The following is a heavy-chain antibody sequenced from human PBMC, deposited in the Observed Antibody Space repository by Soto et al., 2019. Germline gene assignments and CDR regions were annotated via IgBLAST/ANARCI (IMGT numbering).Heavy chain of an antibody. CDR1: GFSLSTSGVG. Sequence: QITLKESGPTLVKPTQTLTLTCTFSGFSLSTSGVGVAWIRQPPGKALEWLALIYWDDDKRYRPSLESRLTITQDTSKYHLVIXMPNMDSVDTATYYCAYLPCSGGSCYWFSFSGMDVWGQGTTVTVSS. CDR3: AYLPCSGGSCYWFSFSGMDV. CDR2: IYWDDDK. J-gene: IGHJ6*02. V-gene: IGHV2-5*02. D-gene: IGHD2-15*01.